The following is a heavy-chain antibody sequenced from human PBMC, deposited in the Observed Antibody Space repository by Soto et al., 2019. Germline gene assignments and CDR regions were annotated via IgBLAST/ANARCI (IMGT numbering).Heavy chain of an antibody. J-gene: IGHJ4*02. CDR3: ARAAAAGFFDY. D-gene: IGHD6-13*01. CDR2: IGTAGDT. Sequence: GGSLRLSCAASGFTFSSYDMHWVRQATGKGLEWVSAIGTAGDTYYPGSVKGRLTISRENAKNSLYLQMNSLRAGDTAVYYCARAAAAGFFDYWGQGTLVTVSS. V-gene: IGHV3-13*01. CDR1: GFTFSSYD.